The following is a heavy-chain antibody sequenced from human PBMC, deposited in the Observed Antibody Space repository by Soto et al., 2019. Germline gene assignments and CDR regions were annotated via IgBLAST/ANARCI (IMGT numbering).Heavy chain of an antibody. CDR3: ARVASIAAAGTGGYYYYGMDV. Sequence: PSETLSLTCTVSGGSISSYYWSWIRQPPGKGLEWIGYIYYSGSTNYNPSLKSRVAISVDTSKNQFSLKLSSVTAADTAVYYCARVASIAAAGTGGYYYYGMDVWGQGTTVTVSS. J-gene: IGHJ6*02. CDR1: GGSISSYY. V-gene: IGHV4-59*08. D-gene: IGHD6-13*01. CDR2: IYYSGST.